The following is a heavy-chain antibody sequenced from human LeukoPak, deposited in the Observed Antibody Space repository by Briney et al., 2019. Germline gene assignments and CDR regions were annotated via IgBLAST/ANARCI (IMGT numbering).Heavy chain of an antibody. CDR2: INHSGST. J-gene: IGHJ6*02. D-gene: IGHD2-2*01. CDR3: ARGVVPAAMRVYYYYYFGMDV. V-gene: IGHV4-34*01. Sequence: PSETLSLTCAVYGGSLSGYYWSWIRQPPGKGLEWIGEINHSGSTNYNPSLKSRVTISVDTSKNQFSLKLSSVTAADTAVYYCARGVVPAAMRVYYYYYFGMDVWGQGTTVTVSS. CDR1: GGSLSGYY.